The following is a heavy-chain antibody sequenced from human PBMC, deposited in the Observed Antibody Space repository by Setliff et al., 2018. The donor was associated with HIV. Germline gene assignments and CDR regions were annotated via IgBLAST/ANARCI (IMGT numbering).Heavy chain of an antibody. D-gene: IGHD2-2*02. CDR2: IYPADSDT. V-gene: IGHV5-51*01. J-gene: IGHJ4*02. CDR3: ASGFCNTPSCYIGVLDH. CDR1: GYSFTNYY. Sequence: PGESLKISCKGSGYSFTNYYIGWVRQMPGKGLEWMGIIYPADSDTRYSPSFQGQVTISADKSISTAYLQWRSLKASDTAMYYCASGFCNTPSCYIGVLDHWGLGTLVTVSS.